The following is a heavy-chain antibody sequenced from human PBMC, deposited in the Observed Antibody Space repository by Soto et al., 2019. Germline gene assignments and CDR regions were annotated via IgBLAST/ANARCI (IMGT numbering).Heavy chain of an antibody. J-gene: IGHJ5*02. Sequence: GESLKISCDGSGYNFAVYCISLVLQMPGKGLEWMWRIDPSDSYTNYSPSFQGHVTISADKSISTAYLQWSSLKASDTAMYYCASSSSSGYYNWFDPWGQGTLVIVSS. D-gene: IGHD6-19*01. CDR2: IDPSDSYT. V-gene: IGHV5-10-1*01. CDR3: ASSSSSGYYNWFDP. CDR1: GYNFAVYC.